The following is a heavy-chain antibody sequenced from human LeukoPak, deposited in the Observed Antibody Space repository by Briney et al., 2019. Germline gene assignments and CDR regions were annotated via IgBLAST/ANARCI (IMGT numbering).Heavy chain of an antibody. CDR3: ARVLDVWSGSLSY. J-gene: IGHJ4*02. D-gene: IGHD3-3*01. Sequence: GGSLRLFCAASGFTFSRYSMNWVRQAPGEGLEWVSYISSSSSTIYYADSVKGRFTISRDNAKNSLYLQMNSLRAEDTAVYYCARVLDVWSGSLSYWGQGTLVTVSS. CDR2: ISSSSSTI. CDR1: GFTFSRYS. V-gene: IGHV3-48*04.